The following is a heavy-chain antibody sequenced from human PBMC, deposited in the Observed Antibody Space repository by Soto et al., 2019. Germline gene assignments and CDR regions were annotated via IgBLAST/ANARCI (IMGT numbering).Heavy chain of an antibody. V-gene: IGHV1-18*04. D-gene: IGHD1-26*01. CDR3: ARDPKYSGSYWGRHYYYYGMDV. CDR1: GYTFTSYG. Sequence: QVQLVQSGAEVKKPGASVKVSCKASGYTFTSYGISWVRQAPGQGLEWMGWISAYNGNTNYAQKLQGRVTMTTDTSTSTAYMELRSLRSDDTAVYYCARDPKYSGSYWGRHYYYYGMDVWGQGTTVTVSS. CDR2: ISAYNGNT. J-gene: IGHJ6*02.